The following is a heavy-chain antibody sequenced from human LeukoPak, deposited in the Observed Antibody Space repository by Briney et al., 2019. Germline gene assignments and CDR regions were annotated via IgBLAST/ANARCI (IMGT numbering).Heavy chain of an antibody. V-gene: IGHV3-15*01. CDR3: TIDRDYGDYPEYYFDY. CDR1: GFTFSKAW. CDR2: IKSKTDGGTT. J-gene: IGHJ4*02. Sequence: PGGSLRLSCAASGFTFSKAWMSWVRQAPGKGLEWVGRIKSKTDGGTTDYAAPVKGRFTISRDDSKNTLYLQMNSLRTEDTAVYYCTIDRDYGDYPEYYFDYWGQGTLVTVSS. D-gene: IGHD4-17*01.